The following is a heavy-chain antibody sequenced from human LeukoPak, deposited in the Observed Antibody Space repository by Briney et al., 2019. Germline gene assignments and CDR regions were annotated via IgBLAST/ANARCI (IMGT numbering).Heavy chain of an antibody. CDR1: GFTFSSYG. CDR3: AKGLVTFDY. CDR2: ISYDGSNK. Sequence: GRSLRLSCAASGFTFSSYGMHWVRQAPGKGPECVAVISYDGSNKYYADSVKGRFTISRDNSKNTLYLQMNSLRAEDTAVYYCAKGLVTFDYWGQGTLVTVSS. V-gene: IGHV3-30*18. J-gene: IGHJ4*02. D-gene: IGHD2-21*02.